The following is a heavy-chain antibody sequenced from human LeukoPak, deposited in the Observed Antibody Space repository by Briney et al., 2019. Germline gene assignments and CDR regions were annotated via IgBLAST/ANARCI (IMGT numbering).Heavy chain of an antibody. V-gene: IGHV4-30-4*01. CDR2: IYYSGST. Sequence: SQTLSLTCTVSGDSISSGDYYWSWIRQPPGKGLEWIGYIYYSGSTYYNPSLKSRVTISVDTSKNQFSLKLSSVTAADTAVYYCARARTYGSIRYFDLWGRGTLVTVSS. D-gene: IGHD4-17*01. J-gene: IGHJ2*01. CDR3: ARARTYGSIRYFDL. CDR1: GDSISSGDYY.